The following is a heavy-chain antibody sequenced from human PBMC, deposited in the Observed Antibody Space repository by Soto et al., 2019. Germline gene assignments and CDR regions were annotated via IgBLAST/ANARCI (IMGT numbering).Heavy chain of an antibody. J-gene: IGHJ6*02. V-gene: IGHV3-21*01. CDR3: ARVPEGPLYYYYYGMDV. Sequence: VQLVESGGGLVKPGGSLRLSCAASGFTFSSYSMNWVRQAPGKGLEWVSSISSSSSYIYYADSVKGRFTISRDNAKNSLYLQMNSLRAEDTAVYYCARVPEGPLYYYYYGMDVWGQGTTVTVSS. CDR1: GFTFSSYS. CDR2: ISSSSSYI.